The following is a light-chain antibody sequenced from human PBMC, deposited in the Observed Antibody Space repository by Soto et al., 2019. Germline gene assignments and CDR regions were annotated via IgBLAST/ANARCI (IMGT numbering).Light chain of an antibody. CDR3: QQYGSSPPYT. V-gene: IGKV3-20*01. Sequence: EIVWTQTPGTLSLSLGERATLSCRASQSVRSNYLAWYQHIPGQAPRLVIYGASSRATSVPDRFSGSGSGTDFTLTISTLEPDDFAVYYCQQYGSSPPYTFGQRTKLEIK. J-gene: IGKJ2*01. CDR1: QSVRSNY. CDR2: GAS.